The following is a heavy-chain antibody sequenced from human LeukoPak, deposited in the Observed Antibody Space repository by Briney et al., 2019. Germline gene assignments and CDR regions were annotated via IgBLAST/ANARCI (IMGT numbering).Heavy chain of an antibody. CDR1: GFTFSSYA. CDR2: ISGSGGGT. V-gene: IGHV3-23*01. CDR3: AKDLYCSGCSCPDLSDY. D-gene: IGHD2-15*01. J-gene: IGHJ4*02. Sequence: GGSLRLSCAASGFTFSSYAMRWVRQAPGKGLEWVSPISGSGGGTYYADSVKGRFTISRDNSKNTLYLQMNSLRAEDTAVYYCAKDLYCSGCSCPDLSDYWGQGTLVTVSS.